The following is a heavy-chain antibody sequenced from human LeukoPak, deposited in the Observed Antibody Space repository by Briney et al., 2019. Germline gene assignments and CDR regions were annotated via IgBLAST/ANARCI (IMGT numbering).Heavy chain of an antibody. D-gene: IGHD2-2*01. V-gene: IGHV3-33*01. CDR3: ASDSTYGY. CDR1: GFTFSSYG. CDR2: IWYDGSDK. Sequence: GRSLRLSCAASGFTFSSYGMHWVRQAPGKGLEWVAVIWYDGSDKYYIDSVKGRFTISRDSSKNTVYLQMNSLRAEDTAVYYCASDSTYGYWGQGTLVTVSS. J-gene: IGHJ4*02.